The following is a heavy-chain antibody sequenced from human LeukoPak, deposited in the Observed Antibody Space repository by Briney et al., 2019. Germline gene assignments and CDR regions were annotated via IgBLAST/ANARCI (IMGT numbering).Heavy chain of an antibody. Sequence: GESLKISCKGSGYSFTTYWIGWVRQMPGKGLELMGIIYPGDSDTRYSPSLQGQVSILADKSTSAAYLQWSSPKASDTAMYYCARLRDGSNWFDPWGQGTLVTVSS. CDR2: IYPGDSDT. CDR1: GYSFTTYW. D-gene: IGHD5-24*01. CDR3: ARLRDGSNWFDP. J-gene: IGHJ5*02. V-gene: IGHV5-51*01.